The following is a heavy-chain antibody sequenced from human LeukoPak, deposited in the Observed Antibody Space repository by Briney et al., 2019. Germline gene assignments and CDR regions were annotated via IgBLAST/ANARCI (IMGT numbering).Heavy chain of an antibody. CDR2: ISSSSSYI. D-gene: IGHD1-26*01. J-gene: IGHJ4*02. CDR1: GFTVSSNY. V-gene: IGHV3-21*01. CDR3: ARAQGRIVGATTLDY. Sequence: GGSLRLSCAASGFTVSSNYMNWVRQAPGKGLEWVSSISSSSSYIYYADSVKGRFTISRDNAKNSLYLQMNSLRAEDTAVYYCARAQGRIVGATTLDYWGQGTLVTVSS.